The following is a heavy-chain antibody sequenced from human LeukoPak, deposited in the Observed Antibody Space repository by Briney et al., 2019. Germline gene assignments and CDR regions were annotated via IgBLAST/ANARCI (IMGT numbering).Heavy chain of an antibody. CDR1: GYTFTGYY. Sequence: ASVKVSCKASGYTFTGYYIHWVRQAPGQGVEWMGWISHNSGGTNYAQKFQGRVTMTRDTYISTAYLDLSSVRSDDTAVYYCARDDDSGNYRIDYWGQGALVTVSS. J-gene: IGHJ4*02. CDR3: ARDDDSGNYRIDY. CDR2: ISHNSGGT. V-gene: IGHV1-2*02. D-gene: IGHD3-10*01.